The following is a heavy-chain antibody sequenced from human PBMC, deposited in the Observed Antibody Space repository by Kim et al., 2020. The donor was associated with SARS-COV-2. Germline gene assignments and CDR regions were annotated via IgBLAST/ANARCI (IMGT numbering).Heavy chain of an antibody. V-gene: IGHV4-39*02. CDR3: ARDYGDYPRGFDY. D-gene: IGHD4-17*01. Sequence: SETLSLTCTVSGGSISSSSYYWGWIRQPPGKGLEWIGSIYYSGSTYYNPSLKSRVTISVDTSKNQFSLKLSSVTAADTAVYYCARDYGDYPRGFDYWGQGTLVTVSS. J-gene: IGHJ4*02. CDR2: IYYSGST. CDR1: GGSISSSSYY.